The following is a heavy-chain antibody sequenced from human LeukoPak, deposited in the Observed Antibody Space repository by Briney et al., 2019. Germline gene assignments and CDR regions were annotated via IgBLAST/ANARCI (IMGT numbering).Heavy chain of an antibody. CDR1: GYTFTSYY. V-gene: IGHV1-46*01. D-gene: IGHD3-22*01. J-gene: IGHJ4*02. Sequence: GASVKVSCKASGYTFTSYYMHWVRQAPGQGLEWMGIINPSGGSTDYAQSFQGRVTMTRDTSTSTVYMELSSLRSEDTAMYYCARGPNRSTAYSSRPLDYWGQGTLVTVSS. CDR2: INPSGGST. CDR3: ARGPNRSTAYSSRPLDY.